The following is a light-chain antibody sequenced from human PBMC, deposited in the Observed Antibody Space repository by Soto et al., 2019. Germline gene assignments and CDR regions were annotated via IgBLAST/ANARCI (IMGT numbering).Light chain of an antibody. CDR3: MQRTPPPPT. V-gene: IGKV2D-29*02. CDR2: EVS. J-gene: IGKJ5*01. CDR1: QSLLHITGETF. Sequence: DVVMTQTPLSLSVAPGQPASISCKSSQSLLHITGETFLFWYLQKPGQSPLLLIYEVSTRVSGVPDRFSGSGSGTDFTLEIRRVETDDVGIYYCMQRTPPPPTFGEGTRLGIE.